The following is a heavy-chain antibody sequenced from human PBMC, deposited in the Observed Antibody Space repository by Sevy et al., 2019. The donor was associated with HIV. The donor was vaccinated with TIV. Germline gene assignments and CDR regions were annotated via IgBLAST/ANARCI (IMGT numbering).Heavy chain of an antibody. Sequence: GGSLRLSCVVSGYSFSSYAISWVRQAPGKGLEWVSTINGLSGSTYYADSVKGRFTISRDNPKNTVFLQMINLRVDDTAIYSCARPSPRIAAAASAFYDNGGQGTLVTVSS. D-gene: IGHD6-13*01. CDR3: ARPSPRIAAAASAFYDN. V-gene: IGHV3-23*01. CDR1: GYSFSSYA. J-gene: IGHJ4*02. CDR2: INGLSGST.